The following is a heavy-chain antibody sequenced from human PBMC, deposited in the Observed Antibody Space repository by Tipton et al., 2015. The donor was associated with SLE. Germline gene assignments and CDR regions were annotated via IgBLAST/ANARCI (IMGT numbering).Heavy chain of an antibody. D-gene: IGHD3-3*01. J-gene: IGHJ4*02. CDR1: GGSISSHY. V-gene: IGHV4-59*11. CDR2: ICYSGST. Sequence: LRLSCTVSGGSISSHYWRWLRQPPGKGLEWIGYICYSGSTNYNPSLKSRVTISVDTSKNQFSLKLSSVTAADTAVYYCARGRSGYDYWGQGTLVTVSS. CDR3: ARGRSGYDY.